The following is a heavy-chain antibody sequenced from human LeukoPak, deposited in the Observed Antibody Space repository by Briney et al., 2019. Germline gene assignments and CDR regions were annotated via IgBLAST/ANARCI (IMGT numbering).Heavy chain of an antibody. CDR2: MNSDGSSR. D-gene: IGHD6-13*01. V-gene: IGHV3-74*01. J-gene: IGHJ4*02. CDR3: ASASSHRIAAGGDY. Sequence: GGSQRLSCAASGFTFSNYWMHWVRQAPGKGLVWVSRMNSDGSSRNYADSVKGRFTISRDNAKNTVYLQMNSLRAEDTAVYYCASASSHRIAAGGDYWGQGILVTVSS. CDR1: GFTFSNYW.